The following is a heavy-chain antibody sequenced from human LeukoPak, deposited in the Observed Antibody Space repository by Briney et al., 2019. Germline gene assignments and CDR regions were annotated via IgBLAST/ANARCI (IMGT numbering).Heavy chain of an antibody. D-gene: IGHD3-10*01. CDR1: GFTFSSYG. Sequence: GGSLRPSCAASGFTFSSYGMNWVRQAPGKGLEWLSYISRSSSPIYYADSVKGRFTISRDNAKNSLYLQMNSLRAEDTAVYYCAIQGITMVRGVIPRYGMDVWGQGTTVTVSS. CDR2: ISRSSSPI. CDR3: AIQGITMVRGVIPRYGMDV. V-gene: IGHV3-48*04. J-gene: IGHJ6*02.